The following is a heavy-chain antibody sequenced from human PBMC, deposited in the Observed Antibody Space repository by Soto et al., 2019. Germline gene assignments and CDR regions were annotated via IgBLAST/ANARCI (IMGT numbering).Heavy chain of an antibody. CDR1: GFTFSSYA. CDR3: ASEEVSARKHYGMDV. CDR2: ISYDGSNK. D-gene: IGHD1-20*01. Sequence: QVQLVESGGGVVQPGRSLRLSCAASGFTFSSYAMHWVRQAPGKGLEWVAIISYDGSNKYYADSVKGRFTTSRDNSKNTVYLQMNSLRAEDTAVYYCASEEVSARKHYGMDVWGQGTTVTVSS. J-gene: IGHJ6*02. V-gene: IGHV3-30-3*01.